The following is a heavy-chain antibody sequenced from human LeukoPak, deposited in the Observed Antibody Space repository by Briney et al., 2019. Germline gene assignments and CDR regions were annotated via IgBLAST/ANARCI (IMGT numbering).Heavy chain of an antibody. CDR2: IRFDGGHK. Sequence: GGSLRLSCAASGFTFSNYGMFWVRQAPGKGLDWVSFIRFDGGHKYYADSVKGRFTISRDNSKNTVYLQMNSLRAEDTGVYYCAKDLSSGSRRAYWGQGTLVTVSS. V-gene: IGHV3-30*02. CDR1: GFTFSNYG. CDR3: AKDLSSGSRRAY. J-gene: IGHJ4*02. D-gene: IGHD6-25*01.